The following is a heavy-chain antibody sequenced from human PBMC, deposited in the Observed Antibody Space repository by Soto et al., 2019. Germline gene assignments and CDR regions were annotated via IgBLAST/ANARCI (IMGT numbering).Heavy chain of an antibody. Sequence: ETLSLTCTVSCVTIRHYYWGCVRQPPGKGLEWIGCIYSSGSTNYNPSLKSRVTISVDTSKNQFSLKLSSVTAADTAVYYCARATIVLVPAAMVSHWFDPWGQGTLVT. D-gene: IGHD2-2*01. J-gene: IGHJ5*02. CDR1: CVTIRHYY. V-gene: IGHV4-59*08. CDR3: ARATIVLVPAAMVSHWFDP. CDR2: IYSSGST.